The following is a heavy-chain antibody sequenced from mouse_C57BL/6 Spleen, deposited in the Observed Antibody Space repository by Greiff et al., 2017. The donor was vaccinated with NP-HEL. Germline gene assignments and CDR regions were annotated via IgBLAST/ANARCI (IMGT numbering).Heavy chain of an antibody. D-gene: IGHD2-3*01. V-gene: IGHV1-59*01. J-gene: IGHJ2*01. CDR1: GYTFTSYW. CDR3: ARMGGYDGYGGDY. Sequence: QVQLQQPGAELVRPGTSVKLSCKASGYTFTSYWMHWVKQRPGQGLEWIGVIDPSDSYTNYNQKFKGKATLTVDTSSSTAYMQLSSLTSEDSAVYYCARMGGYDGYGGDYWGQGTTLTVSS. CDR2: IDPSDSYT.